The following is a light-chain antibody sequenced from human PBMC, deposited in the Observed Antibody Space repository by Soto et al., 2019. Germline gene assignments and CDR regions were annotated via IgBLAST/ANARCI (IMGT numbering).Light chain of an antibody. CDR2: GAS. V-gene: IGKV3-20*01. J-gene: IGKJ3*01. Sequence: EIVLTQSPGALALSPGETATLSCRASQRVSSNYLSWYQQKPGQAPRLLIHGASSRATGIPDRFSGSGSGTDFTLTISRLEPEDFAVYYCQKYGSSPFTFGPGTKVDIK. CDR1: QRVSSNY. CDR3: QKYGSSPFT.